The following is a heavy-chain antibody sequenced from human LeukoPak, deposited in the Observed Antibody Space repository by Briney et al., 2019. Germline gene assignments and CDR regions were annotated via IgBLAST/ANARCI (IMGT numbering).Heavy chain of an antibody. Sequence: AGGSLRLSCAAPGFTFSDYNMSWIPQAPGKGLGWVSYISSSSSYTNYADPVKGRFTISRDNAKNSLYLQMNSLRAEDTAVYYCARDFTYYYGSGSFCDYWGQGTMVTVSS. V-gene: IGHV3-11*06. J-gene: IGHJ3*01. D-gene: IGHD3-10*01. CDR1: GFTFSDYN. CDR2: ISSSSSYT. CDR3: ARDFTYYYGSGSFCDY.